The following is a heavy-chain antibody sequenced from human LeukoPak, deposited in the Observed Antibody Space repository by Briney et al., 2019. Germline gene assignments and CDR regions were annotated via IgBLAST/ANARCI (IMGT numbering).Heavy chain of an antibody. CDR3: VRQQTSHGNFDY. Sequence: GGSLRLSCAASGFTFSSYGMHWVHQAPGKGLEWVAVIWYDGSNKYYADSVKGRFTISRENAKNSLSLQMNSLRAEDTAVYYCVRQQTSHGNFDYWGQGTLVTVSS. V-gene: IGHV3-33*01. J-gene: IGHJ4*02. CDR2: IWYDGSNK. D-gene: IGHD1-26*01. CDR1: GFTFSSYG.